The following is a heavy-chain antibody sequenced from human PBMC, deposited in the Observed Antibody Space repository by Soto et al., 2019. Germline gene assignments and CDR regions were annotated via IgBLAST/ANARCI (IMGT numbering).Heavy chain of an antibody. CDR2: ISGSGGAT. CDR1: GLTFSSYA. D-gene: IGHD3-3*02. Sequence: GGSLRLSCAASGLTFSSYAMSWVRQAPGEGLEWISIISGSGGATEYADSVRGRFSISRDNSKNTLYLQMNSLRGEDTAVYYCAKGPLQSISQVNRLDPWGQGTLVTVSS. CDR3: AKGPLQSISQVNRLDP. J-gene: IGHJ5*02. V-gene: IGHV3-23*01.